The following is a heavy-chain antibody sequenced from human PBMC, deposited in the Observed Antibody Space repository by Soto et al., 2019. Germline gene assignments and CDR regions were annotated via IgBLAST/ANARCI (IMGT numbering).Heavy chain of an antibody. CDR1: GGTFNTHT. Sequence: QVHLVQFGAEVRKPGSSVKVSCTASGGTFNTHTISWVRQAPGLGLEWMGRIIPMLGMSNSPHKFQGRVSINADKSTSTVDMALSRLTSDDPAVYYCATSNGSGCSHFDSWGQGTVVTVS. J-gene: IGHJ4*02. D-gene: IGHD3-10*01. CDR3: ATSNGSGCSHFDS. CDR2: IIPMLGMS. V-gene: IGHV1-69*02.